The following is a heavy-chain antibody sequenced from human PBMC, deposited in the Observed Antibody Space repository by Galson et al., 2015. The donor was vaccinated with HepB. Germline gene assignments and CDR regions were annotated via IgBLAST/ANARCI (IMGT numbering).Heavy chain of an antibody. CDR3: ARVLYGNYQYYGMDV. CDR1: GGSINNGDYY. D-gene: IGHD2/OR15-2a*01. J-gene: IGHJ6*02. CDR2: IYYGGNT. Sequence: TLSLTCTVSGGSINNGDYYWSWIRQPPGKGLEWIGYIYYGGNTYCNPSLKSRVTISVDTSKNQFSLKLSSVTAADTAAYHCARVLYGNYQYYGMDVWGQGTTVTVSS. V-gene: IGHV4-30-4*01.